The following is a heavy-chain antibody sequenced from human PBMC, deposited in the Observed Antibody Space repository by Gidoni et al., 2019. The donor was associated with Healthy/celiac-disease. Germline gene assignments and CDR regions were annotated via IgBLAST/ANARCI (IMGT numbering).Heavy chain of an antibody. J-gene: IGHJ6*02. CDR3: ARRHFWSGYDYYYGMDV. D-gene: IGHD3-3*02. CDR1: GGSIGSSSYY. Sequence: LQLQESGPGLVRPSETLSLTCTVPGGSIGSSSYYWGWIRQPHGKGLEWIGSIYYSGSTYYNPSLKSRVTISVDTSKNQFSLKLSSVTAADTAVYYCARRHFWSGYDYYYGMDVWGQGTTVTVSS. V-gene: IGHV4-39*01. CDR2: IYYSGST.